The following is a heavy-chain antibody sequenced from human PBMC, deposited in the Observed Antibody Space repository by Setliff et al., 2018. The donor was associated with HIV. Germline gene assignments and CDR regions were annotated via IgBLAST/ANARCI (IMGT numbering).Heavy chain of an antibody. V-gene: IGHV1-69*13. J-gene: IGHJ4*02. D-gene: IGHD1-20*01. Sequence: SVKVSCKASGGSFRSFAITWVRQAPGQRLEWMGTIIPIFGTTNSAQKFQGRVTLTADESTSTAYMDLSSLRSEDTAVYYCARGGNWTPLDYWGQGTLVTVSS. CDR1: GGSFRSFA. CDR3: ARGGNWTPLDY. CDR2: IIPIFGTT.